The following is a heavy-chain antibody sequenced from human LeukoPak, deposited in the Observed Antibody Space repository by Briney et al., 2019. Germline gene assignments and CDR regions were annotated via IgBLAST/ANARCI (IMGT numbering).Heavy chain of an antibody. V-gene: IGHV3-53*01. D-gene: IGHD1-26*01. CDR3: AREDGGWGAFDY. CDR2: LYSDGTT. CDR1: GFIVSSSY. J-gene: IGHJ4*02. Sequence: GGSLRLSCAASGFIVSSSYMSWVRQAPGKGLEWVSVLYSDGTTYYVDSVKGRFTISRDNSKNTLYLEMNSLRAEDTAVYYCAREDGGWGAFDYWGQGTLVTVSS.